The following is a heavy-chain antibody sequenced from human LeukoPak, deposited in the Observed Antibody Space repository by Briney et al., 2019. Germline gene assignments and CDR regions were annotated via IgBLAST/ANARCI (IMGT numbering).Heavy chain of an antibody. D-gene: IGHD5-12*01. J-gene: IGHJ6*02. CDR3: ARVGGHDGDRYYYYGMDV. Sequence: PSETLSLTCTVSGGSISSYYWSWIRQPPGKGLEWIGYIYYSGSTNYNPSLKSRVTISVDTSKNQFSLKLSSVTAADTAVYYCARVGGHDGDRYYYYGMDVWGQGTTVTVSS. V-gene: IGHV4-59*01. CDR2: IYYSGST. CDR1: GGSISSYY.